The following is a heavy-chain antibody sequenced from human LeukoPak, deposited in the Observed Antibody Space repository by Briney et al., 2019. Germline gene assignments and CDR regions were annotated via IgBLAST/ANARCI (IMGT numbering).Heavy chain of an antibody. CDR2: IKSDGST. CDR1: GFAFSTYW. D-gene: IGHD3-22*01. J-gene: IGHJ1*01. Sequence: GGSLRLSRAASGFAFSTYWMHWVRHAPGKGLVWVSRIKSDGSTNYADSVKGRFTISRDNANNTLSLQMNSMRPEDTGVYYCARAPSEIGGYYPEYFRHWGQGTLVTVSS. V-gene: IGHV3-74*01. CDR3: ARAPSEIGGYYPEYFRH.